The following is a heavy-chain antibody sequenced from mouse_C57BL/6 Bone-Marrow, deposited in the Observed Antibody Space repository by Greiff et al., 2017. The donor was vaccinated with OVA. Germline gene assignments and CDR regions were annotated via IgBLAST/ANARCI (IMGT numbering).Heavy chain of an antibody. CDR3: AITKVEEGY. CDR1: GYTFTSYW. J-gene: IGHJ2*01. V-gene: IGHV1-69*01. D-gene: IGHD1-1*01. Sequence: QVQLQQPGAELVMPGASVKLSCKASGYTFTSYWMHWVKQRPGQGLEWIGEIDPSDSYTNYNQKFKGKSTLTVDKSSSTAYMQLSSMTSEDSAVYYCAITKVEEGYWGQGTTLTVSS. CDR2: IDPSDSYT.